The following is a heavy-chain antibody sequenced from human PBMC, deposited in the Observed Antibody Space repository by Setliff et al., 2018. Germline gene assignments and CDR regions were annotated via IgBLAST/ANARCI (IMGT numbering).Heavy chain of an antibody. Sequence: SETLSLTCAVSGYFIRSGYYWGWIRQPPGKGLEWIGSIYHSGSTYYNPSLKSRVTISVDTSKKQFSLKLSSVTAADTAVYYCARRHCSGGSCYSLNYFDYWGQGTLVTVSS. CDR1: GYFIRSGYY. D-gene: IGHD2-15*01. V-gene: IGHV4-38-2*01. J-gene: IGHJ4*02. CDR3: ARRHCSGGSCYSLNYFDY. CDR2: IYHSGST.